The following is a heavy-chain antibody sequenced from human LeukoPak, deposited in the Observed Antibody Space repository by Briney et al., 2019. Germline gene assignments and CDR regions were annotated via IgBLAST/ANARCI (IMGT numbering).Heavy chain of an antibody. J-gene: IGHJ6*03. CDR2: IYTSGST. CDR1: GGSISSYY. D-gene: IGHD6-13*01. V-gene: IGHV4-4*09. CDR3: ARHLIAAAGQYYCYYYHMDV. Sequence: PSETLSLTCTGSGGSISSYYWSWMRQPPGKGLEWIGYIYTSGSTNYNPSLKSRVTISVDTSKNQFSLKLSSVTAADTAVYYCARHLIAAAGQYYCYYYHMDVWGKGTTVTVSS.